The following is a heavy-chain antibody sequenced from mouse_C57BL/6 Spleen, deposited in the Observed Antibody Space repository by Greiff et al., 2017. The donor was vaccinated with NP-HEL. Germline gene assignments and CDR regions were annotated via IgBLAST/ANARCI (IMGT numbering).Heavy chain of an antibody. CDR3: AREPYDGKTYAMDY. CDR1: GFTFSDYY. Sequence: EVKLVESEGGLVQPGSSMKLSCTASGFTFSDYYMAWVRQVPEKGLEWVANINYDGSSTYYLDSLKSRFIISRDNAKNILYLQMSSLKSEDTATYYCAREPYDGKTYAMDYWGQGTSVTVSS. D-gene: IGHD2-3*01. J-gene: IGHJ4*01. CDR2: INYDGSST. V-gene: IGHV5-16*01.